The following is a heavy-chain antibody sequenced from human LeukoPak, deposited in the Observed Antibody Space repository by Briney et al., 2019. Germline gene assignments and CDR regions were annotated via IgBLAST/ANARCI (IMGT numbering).Heavy chain of an antibody. J-gene: IGHJ3*02. CDR2: ISYDGSNK. D-gene: IGHD1-26*01. Sequence: GGSLRLSCAASGFTFSSYAMHWVRQAPGKGLEWVAVISYDGSNKYYADSVKGRFTISRDNSKNTLYLQMNSLRAEDTAVYYCAKVVRGSYYAFDIWGQGTMVTVSS. CDR3: AKVVRGSYYAFDI. CDR1: GFTFSSYA. V-gene: IGHV3-30-3*01.